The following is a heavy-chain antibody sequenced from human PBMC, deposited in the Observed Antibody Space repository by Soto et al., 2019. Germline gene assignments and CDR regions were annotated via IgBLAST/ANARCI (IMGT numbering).Heavy chain of an antibody. Sequence: QVQLVQSGAEVKKPGASVKVSCKASGYTFTSYAMHWVRQAPGQRLEWMGWINAGNGNTKYSQKFQGRVNITRDTSASTAYMELRSLRSEDTAVYYCARGGSLYWYFDLWGRGTLGTVS. J-gene: IGHJ2*01. CDR2: INAGNGNT. D-gene: IGHD1-26*01. CDR1: GYTFTSYA. V-gene: IGHV1-3*01. CDR3: ARGGSLYWYFDL.